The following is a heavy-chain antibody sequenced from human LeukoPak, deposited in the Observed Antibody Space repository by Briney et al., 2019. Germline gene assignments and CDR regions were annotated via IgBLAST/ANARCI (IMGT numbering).Heavy chain of an antibody. CDR2: IYYSGST. V-gene: IGHV4-59*01. D-gene: IGHD3-10*01. Sequence: SETLSLTCTVSGGSISSYYWSWIRQPPGKGLEWIGYIYYSGSTNYNPSLKSRVTISVDTSKNQFSLKPSSVTAADTAVYYCARDIDYYGSGSRQNWFDPWGQGTLVTVSS. CDR1: GGSISSYY. J-gene: IGHJ5*02. CDR3: ARDIDYYGSGSRQNWFDP.